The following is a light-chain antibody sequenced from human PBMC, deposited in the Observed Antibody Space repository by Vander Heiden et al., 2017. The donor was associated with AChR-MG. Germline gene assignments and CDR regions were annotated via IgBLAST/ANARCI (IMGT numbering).Light chain of an antibody. J-gene: IGKJ4*01. CDR2: DAS. V-gene: IGKV3-11*01. Sequence: EIVFTQSPSTRSLSPGERATLSCRASQSVSSYLAWYQQKPGQAPRLLIYDASNRATGIPARFSGRGCGTDFTLTISSLEPEDFAVYYCQQRSNWPLLTFGGGTKVEIK. CDR1: QSVSSY. CDR3: QQRSNWPLLT.